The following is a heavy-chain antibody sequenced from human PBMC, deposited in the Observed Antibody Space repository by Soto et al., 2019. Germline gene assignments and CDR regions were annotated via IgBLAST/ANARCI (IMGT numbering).Heavy chain of an antibody. V-gene: IGHV3-30*18. Sequence: QVQLVESGGGVVQPGRSLRLSCAASGFTFSSYGMHWVRQAPGKGLEWVAVISYDGSNKYYADSVKGRFTISRDNSKNTLYLQMNSLRAEDTAVYYCAKDLLTIFGVQGAFDIWGQGTMVTVSS. CDR3: AKDLLTIFGVQGAFDI. CDR1: GFTFSSYG. J-gene: IGHJ3*02. D-gene: IGHD3-3*01. CDR2: ISYDGSNK.